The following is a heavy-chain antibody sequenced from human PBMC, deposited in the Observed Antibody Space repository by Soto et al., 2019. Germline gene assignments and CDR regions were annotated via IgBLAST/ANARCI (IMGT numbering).Heavy chain of an antibody. V-gene: IGHV2-5*02. CDR1: GVSLRSSAVG. D-gene: IGHD6-19*01. J-gene: IGHJ2*01. CDR3: ARSWGSGNACNWCFEL. Sequence: QITLKESGPTLVKPTQTLTLTCTFSGVSLRSSAVGVGWIRQPPGKPLEWLALIYWDDDKPYSPAMKSRLTITKDNSKILVGITLSHIDPVDTTTYFCARSWGSGNACNWCFELWGCGTLVTVSS. CDR2: IYWDDDK.